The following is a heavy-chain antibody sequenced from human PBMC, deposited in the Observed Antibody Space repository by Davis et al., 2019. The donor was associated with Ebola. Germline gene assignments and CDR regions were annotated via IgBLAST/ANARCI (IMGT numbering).Heavy chain of an antibody. CDR2: ISWNSGTI. J-gene: IGHJ4*02. Sequence: SLKISCTASGFTFDDYAMHWVRQAPGKGLEWVSCISWNSGTIGYADSVKGRFTISRDNAKNSLYLQMNSLRAEDTAVYYCAKDRVLLFDYWGQGTLVTVSS. V-gene: IGHV3-9*01. CDR3: AKDRVLLFDY. CDR1: GFTFDDYA. D-gene: IGHD2/OR15-2a*01.